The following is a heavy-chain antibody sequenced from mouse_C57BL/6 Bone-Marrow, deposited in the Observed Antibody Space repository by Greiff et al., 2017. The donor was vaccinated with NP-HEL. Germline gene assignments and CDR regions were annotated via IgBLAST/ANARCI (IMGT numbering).Heavy chain of an antibody. CDR3: TILRAWYFDV. D-gene: IGHD1-1*01. CDR1: GFNINDDY. V-gene: IGHV14-4*01. CDR2: IDPENGDT. J-gene: IGHJ1*03. Sequence: EVQLQQSGAELVRPGASVKLSCTASGFNINDDYMHWVKQRPEQGLEWIGWIDPENGDTEYASKFQGKATITADTSSNTAYLQLSSLTSEDTAVYYCTILRAWYFDVWGTGTTVTVSS.